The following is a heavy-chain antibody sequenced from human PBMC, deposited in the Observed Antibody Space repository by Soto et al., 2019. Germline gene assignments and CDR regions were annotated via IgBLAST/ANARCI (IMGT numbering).Heavy chain of an antibody. Sequence: SETLSLTCTVSGGSISSGDYYWSWIRQPPGKGLEWIGYIYYSGSTYYNPSLKSRVTISVDTSKNQFSLKLSSVTAADTAVYYCARDGSSLLAPYYYGMDVWGKGTRSPSP. J-gene: IGHJ6*04. CDR2: IYYSGST. CDR1: GGSISSGDYY. D-gene: IGHD6-6*01. CDR3: ARDGSSLLAPYYYGMDV. V-gene: IGHV4-30-4*01.